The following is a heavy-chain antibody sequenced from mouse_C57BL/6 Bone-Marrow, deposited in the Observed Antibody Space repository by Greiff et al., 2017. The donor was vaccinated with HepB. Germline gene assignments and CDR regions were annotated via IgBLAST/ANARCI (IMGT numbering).Heavy chain of an antibody. CDR1: GFSLRPFGMG. V-gene: IGHV8-8*01. CDR3: ARNYYGRGMDY. J-gene: IGHJ4*01. Sequence: QVTLKESGPGILQPSQTLSLTCSFSGFSLRPFGMGVGWIRQPSGKCLEWLAHIWWDDVKYYNPALKSRLTISKDTSKNQVFLKIANVDTADTATYYGARNYYGRGMDYWGQGTSVTVSS. CDR2: IWWDDVK. D-gene: IGHD1-1*01.